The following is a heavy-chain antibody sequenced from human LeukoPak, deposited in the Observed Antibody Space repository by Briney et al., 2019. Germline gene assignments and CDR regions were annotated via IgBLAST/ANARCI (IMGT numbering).Heavy chain of an antibody. J-gene: IGHJ3*02. CDR1: GFTFSSYS. CDR3: ASLLITRIVATTGVAFDI. D-gene: IGHD5-12*01. V-gene: IGHV3-48*04. CDR2: ISSSSSTV. Sequence: GGSLRLSCAASGFTFSSYSMNWVRQAPGKGLEWVSYISSSSSTVYYADSVKGRFTISRDNAKNSLYLQMNSLRAEDTAVYYCASLLITRIVATTGVAFDIWGQGTMVTVSS.